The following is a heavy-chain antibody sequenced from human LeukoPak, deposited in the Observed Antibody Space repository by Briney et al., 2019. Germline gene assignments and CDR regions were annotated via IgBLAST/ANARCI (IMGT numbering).Heavy chain of an antibody. Sequence: SSVKVSCKYSGYTFTTYDIHWVRQPTAQGLEWMGWITPDRGYTGFAQKFQGRVTFTRDTSISADYMELSSLRSECRHVYYFAWVAGSIDYWGQGTLVSVSS. CDR2: ITPDRGYT. CDR3: AWVAGSIDY. CDR1: GYTFTTYD. D-gene: IGHD6-19*01. J-gene: IGHJ4*02. V-gene: IGHV1-8*02.